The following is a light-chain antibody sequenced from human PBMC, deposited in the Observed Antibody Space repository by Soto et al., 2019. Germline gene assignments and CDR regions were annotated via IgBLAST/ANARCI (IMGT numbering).Light chain of an antibody. CDR1: SSDVGTYNL. Sequence: QSALTQSASVSGSPGQSITISCTGSSSDVGTYNLVSWYQHHPGKAPKLLIYEGSKRPSGVSNRFSGSKSGNTASLTMSGLQAEDEADYYCCSYAGSGTWVFGGGTKLTVL. J-gene: IGLJ3*02. CDR3: CSYAGSGTWV. CDR2: EGS. V-gene: IGLV2-23*01.